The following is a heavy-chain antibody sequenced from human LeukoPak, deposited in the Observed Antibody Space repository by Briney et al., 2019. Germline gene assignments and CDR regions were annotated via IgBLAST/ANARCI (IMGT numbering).Heavy chain of an antibody. J-gene: IGHJ4*02. Sequence: SETLSLTCTVSGGSISSYYWSWIRQPPGKGLEWIGYIYYSGSTNYNPSLKSRVTISVDTSKNQFSLKLSSVTAADTAVYYCARTIVVDGYFDYWGQGTLVTVSS. CDR3: ARTIVVDGYFDY. CDR2: IYYSGST. CDR1: GGSISSYY. V-gene: IGHV4-59*08. D-gene: IGHD2-2*01.